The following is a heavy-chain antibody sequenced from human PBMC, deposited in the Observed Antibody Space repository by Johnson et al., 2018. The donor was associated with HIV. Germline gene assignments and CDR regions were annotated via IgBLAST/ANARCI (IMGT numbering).Heavy chain of an antibody. CDR2: IWYDGSNK. J-gene: IGHJ3*02. CDR3: AREVGQFWEWLGVGEGKYLYGPDI. CDR1: GFTFSSYA. V-gene: IGHV3-33*08. Sequence: QVQLVESGGGLVQPGGSLRLSCAASGFTFSSYAMSWVRQAPGKGLEWVAVIWYDGSNKYYADSGKGRFTISRDNSKNTLYLQMGSLRAEDMAVYYCAREVGQFWEWLGVGEGKYLYGPDIWGQGTMVTVSS. D-gene: IGHD3-3*01.